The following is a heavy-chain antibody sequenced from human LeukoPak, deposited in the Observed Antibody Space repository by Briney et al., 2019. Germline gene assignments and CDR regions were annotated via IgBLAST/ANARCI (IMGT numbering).Heavy chain of an antibody. D-gene: IGHD3-16*02. CDR3: ARATYDYVWGSYRYNSQFDY. Sequence: GGSLRLSCAASVFTFTDYYMSWIRQAPGKGLEWVSHISRSSSTIYYVDSVKGRFTISRDNARNSLYLQLNSLRAEDTAVYYCARATYDYVWGSYRYNSQFDYWGQGTLVTVSS. J-gene: IGHJ4*02. CDR2: ISRSSSTI. CDR1: VFTFTDYY. V-gene: IGHV3-11*01.